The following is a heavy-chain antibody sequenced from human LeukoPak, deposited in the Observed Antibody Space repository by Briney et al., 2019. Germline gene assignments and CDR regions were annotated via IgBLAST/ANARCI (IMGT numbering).Heavy chain of an antibody. CDR3: ARATSYSSSSPWFDP. D-gene: IGHD6-6*01. J-gene: IGHJ5*02. Sequence: SETLSLTCTVSGYSISSGYYWGWIRQPPGKGLEWIGSIYHSGSTYYNPSLKSRVTISVDTSKNQFSLKLSSVTAADTAVYYCARATSYSSSSPWFDPWGQGTLVTVSS. V-gene: IGHV4-38-2*02. CDR2: IYHSGST. CDR1: GYSISSGYY.